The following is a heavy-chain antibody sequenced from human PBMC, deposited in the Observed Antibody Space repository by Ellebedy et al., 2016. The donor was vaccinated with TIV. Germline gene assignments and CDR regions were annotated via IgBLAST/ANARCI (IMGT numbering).Heavy chain of an antibody. CDR2: LVTSRGAT. D-gene: IGHD3-22*01. V-gene: IGHV3-23*01. CDR1: GFTFSNYA. J-gene: IGHJ4*02. Sequence: GGSLRLXXTTSGFTFSNYALTWVRQAPGKGLEWVSTLVTSRGATSYADSVKGRFAISSDNSKNTLYLQMNSLRAEDTAVYYCANYHSGGYGSWGQGTLVTVSS. CDR3: ANYHSGGYGS.